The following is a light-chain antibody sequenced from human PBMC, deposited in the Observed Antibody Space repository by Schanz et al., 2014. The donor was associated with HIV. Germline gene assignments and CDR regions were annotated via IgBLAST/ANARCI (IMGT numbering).Light chain of an antibody. CDR2: DAS. CDR1: QSVSDNY. CDR3: QQYGTSLIT. J-gene: IGKJ5*01. Sequence: EIEMTQSPATLSLSPGERATLSCRASQSVSDNYLAWYQQRPGQAPRLLIYDASSRATGIPDRFSGSGSGTDFTLTIIRLEPEDFAVYYCQQYGTSLITFGQGTRLEI. V-gene: IGKV3-20*01.